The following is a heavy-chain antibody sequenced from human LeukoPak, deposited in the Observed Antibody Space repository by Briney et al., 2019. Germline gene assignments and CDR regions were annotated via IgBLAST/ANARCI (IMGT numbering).Heavy chain of an antibody. CDR1: AGSISSGDYY. V-gene: IGHV4-61*02. Sequence: SSETLSLTCTVSAGSISSGDYYWSWIRQPAGKGLEWIGRIYSPGTNYNYNPSLKSRVTISIDTSKNQFSLKLTSVTAADTAVYYCARGIGTSYDSSRDAFDMWGQGTMVTVPS. CDR2: IYSPGTN. J-gene: IGHJ3*02. D-gene: IGHD3-22*01. CDR3: ARGIGTSYDSSRDAFDM.